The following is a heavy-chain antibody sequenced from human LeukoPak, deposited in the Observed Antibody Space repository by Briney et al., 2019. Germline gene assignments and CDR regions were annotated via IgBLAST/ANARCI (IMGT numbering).Heavy chain of an antibody. CDR1: GYTLTELS. D-gene: IGHD1-26*01. Sequence: ASVKVSCKVSGYTLTELSMHWVRQAPGKGLEWMGGFDPEDGETIYAQKFQGRVTMTEDTSTDTAYMELSSLRSEDTAVYYCATDSSTRLAIVGASYDAFDIWGQGTMVTVSS. V-gene: IGHV1-24*01. CDR2: FDPEDGET. CDR3: ATDSSTRLAIVGASYDAFDI. J-gene: IGHJ3*02.